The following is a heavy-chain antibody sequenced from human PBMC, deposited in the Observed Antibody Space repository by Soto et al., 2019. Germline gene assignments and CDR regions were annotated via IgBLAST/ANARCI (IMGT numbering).Heavy chain of an antibody. Sequence: SLRLSCAASGFTFSSYAMSWVRQAPGKGLEWVSAISGSGGSTYYADSVKGRFTISRDNSKNTLYVQMNSLRAEDTAVYYCAKDARAATSREWFDPWGQGTLVTVSS. J-gene: IGHJ5*02. CDR1: GFTFSSYA. V-gene: IGHV3-23*01. CDR3: AKDARAATSREWFDP. D-gene: IGHD2-15*01. CDR2: ISGSGGST.